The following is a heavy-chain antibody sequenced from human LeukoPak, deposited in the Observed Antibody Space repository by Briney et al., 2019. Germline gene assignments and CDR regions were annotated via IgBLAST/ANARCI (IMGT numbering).Heavy chain of an antibody. CDR3: ISSSPSFDY. CDR2: INTDGSST. V-gene: IGHV3-74*03. J-gene: IGHJ4*02. Sequence: GGSLRLSCAAAGLTFSNYGMHWVRHAPGKGLVWVSRINTDGSSTAYADSVRGRFTISRDNAKNTLYLQMNSLRAEDTAVYYCISSSPSFDYWGQGTLVTVSS. CDR1: GLTFSNYG.